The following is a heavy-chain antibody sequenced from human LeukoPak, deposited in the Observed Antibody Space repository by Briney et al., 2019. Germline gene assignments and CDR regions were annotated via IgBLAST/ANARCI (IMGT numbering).Heavy chain of an antibody. CDR1: GYTFTSYG. CDR3: ARGYCSGASCYGVGYFYYYMDV. D-gene: IGHD2-15*01. Sequence: ASVKVSCKASGYTFTSYGISWVRQAPGQGLEWMRWIRAYNGNTNYAQKLQGRVTMTTDTSTSTAYMELRSLRSDDTAVFYCARGYCSGASCYGVGYFYYYMDVWGKGTTVTVSS. CDR2: IRAYNGNT. V-gene: IGHV1-18*01. J-gene: IGHJ6*03.